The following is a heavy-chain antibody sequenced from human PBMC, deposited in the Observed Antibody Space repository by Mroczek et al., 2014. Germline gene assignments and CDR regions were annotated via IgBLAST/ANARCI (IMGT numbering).Heavy chain of an antibody. J-gene: IGHJ4*02. D-gene: IGHD2/OR15-2a*01. CDR3: ARGGSKYFLLSFDY. V-gene: IGHV4-59*01. CDR2: SLKVAVP. Sequence: QLQESPTDCEDLRDPVPHLSLCLVAPSVVSTGVGSASPQGRDWNGLDISLKVAVPTTPSLKSRVTISVDTSKNQLSLKLSSVTAADTAVYYCARGGSKYFLLSFDYWGQGTPVTVSS. CDR1: VAPSVVST.